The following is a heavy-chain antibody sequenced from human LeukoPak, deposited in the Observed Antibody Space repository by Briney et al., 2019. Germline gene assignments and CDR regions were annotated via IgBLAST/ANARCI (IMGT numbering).Heavy chain of an antibody. D-gene: IGHD6-13*01. CDR2: IYYSGST. Sequence: SETLSLTCTVSGGSISSYYWSWIRQPPGKGLEWIGYIYYSGSTNYNPSLKSRVTISVDMSKNQFSLKLSSVTAADTAVYYCARDRSGSWYDNWFDPWGQGTLVTVSS. J-gene: IGHJ5*02. V-gene: IGHV4-59*01. CDR3: ARDRSGSWYDNWFDP. CDR1: GGSISSYY.